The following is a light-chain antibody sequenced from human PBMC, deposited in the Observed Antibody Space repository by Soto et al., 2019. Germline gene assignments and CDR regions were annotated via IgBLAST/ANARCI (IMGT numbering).Light chain of an antibody. CDR3: PQLSSYRVT. J-gene: IGKJ1*01. Sequence: QWRQSRTSLSASQGDRVTITCRASQDIGIYLAWYQQKPGKAPNLLIYAASSLQRGVPSRFSGSGSGTDFALTFRSLQPEDFAPYHCPQLSSYRVTFAHGTKVDIK. CDR2: AAS. V-gene: IGKV1-9*01. CDR1: QDIGIY.